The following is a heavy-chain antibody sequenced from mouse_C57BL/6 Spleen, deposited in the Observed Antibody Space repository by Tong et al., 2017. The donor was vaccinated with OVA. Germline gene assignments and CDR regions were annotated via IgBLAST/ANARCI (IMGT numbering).Heavy chain of an antibody. CDR1: GYAFSSSW. CDR3: ARSGDDYEGFAY. Sequence: VQLQESGPELVKPGASVKISCKASGYAFSSSWMNWVKQRPGKGLEWIGVINPGSGGTNYNEKFKGKATLTADKSSSTAYMQLKSLTSEDSAVYYCARSGDDYEGFAYWGQGTLVTVSA. CDR2: INPGSGGT. D-gene: IGHD2-4*01. J-gene: IGHJ3*01. V-gene: IGHV1-82*01.